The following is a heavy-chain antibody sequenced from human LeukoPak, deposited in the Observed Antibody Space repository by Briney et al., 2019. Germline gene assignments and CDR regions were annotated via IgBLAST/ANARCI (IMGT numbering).Heavy chain of an antibody. D-gene: IGHD5-24*01. V-gene: IGHV3-11*06. Sequence: GGSLRLSCAASGFTFSDYYMSWIRQAPGKGLEWVSYIRIDSGNTNYADSVKGRFTISGDKAKNSLYLQMNSLRVEDTAVYYCARDYKYAFDNWGQGTLVTVSS. CDR1: GFTFSDYY. CDR2: IRIDSGNT. CDR3: ARDYKYAFDN. J-gene: IGHJ4*02.